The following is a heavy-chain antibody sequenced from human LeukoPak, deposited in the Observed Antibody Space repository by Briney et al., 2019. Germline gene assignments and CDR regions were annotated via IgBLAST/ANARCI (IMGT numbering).Heavy chain of an antibody. D-gene: IGHD6-6*01. J-gene: IGHJ5*02. CDR3: ARVLVLPLTNWFDP. CDR1: GGSISSGDYY. Sequence: SETLSLTCTVSGGSISSGDYYWSWIRQPPGKGLEWIGYIYYSGSTNYNPSLKSRVTISVDTSKNQFSLKLSSVTAADTAVYYCARVLVLPLTNWFDPWGQGTLVTVSS. CDR2: IYYSGST. V-gene: IGHV4-61*08.